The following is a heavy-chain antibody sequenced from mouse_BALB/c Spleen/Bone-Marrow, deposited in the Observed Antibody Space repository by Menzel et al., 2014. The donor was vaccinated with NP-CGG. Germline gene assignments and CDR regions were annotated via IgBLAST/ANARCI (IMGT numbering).Heavy chain of an antibody. V-gene: IGHV2-2*02. CDR1: GFSLTSYG. J-gene: IGHJ3*01. CDR3: ARNGDAWFAY. CDR2: IWSGGST. D-gene: IGHD3-3*01. Sequence: VKLQESGPGLVQPSQSLSITCTVSGFSLTSYGVHWVRQSPGKGLDWLGVIWSGGSTDYNAAFISRLSIFKDNSKSQVFFKMNSLQANDTAIYYCARNGDAWFAYWGQGTLVTVSA.